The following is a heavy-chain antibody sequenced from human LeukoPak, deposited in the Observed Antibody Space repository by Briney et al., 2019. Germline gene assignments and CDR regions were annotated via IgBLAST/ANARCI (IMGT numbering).Heavy chain of an antibody. CDR3: AKGPVRDYSNY. D-gene: IGHD4-11*01. Sequence: SETLSLTCTVSGVPITSGGYYWSWIRQHPGKGLEWLGYIYYGGSTYYNPSLKSRLTISLDTSKNLFSLRLTSVTAADTAVYYCAKGPVRDYSNYWGQGTLVTVSS. CDR2: IYYGGST. V-gene: IGHV4-31*03. CDR1: GVPITSGGYY. J-gene: IGHJ4*02.